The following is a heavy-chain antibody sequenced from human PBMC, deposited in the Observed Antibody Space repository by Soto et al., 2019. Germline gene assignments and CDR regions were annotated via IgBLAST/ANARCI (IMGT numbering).Heavy chain of an antibody. Sequence: ASVKVSCKASGYTFTGYYMHWVRQAPGQGLEWMGWINPNSGGTNYAQKFQGRFTISRDNSKNTLYLQMNSLRAEDTAVYYCAKEPFGYSSGWATFDYWGQGTLVTVSS. V-gene: IGHV1-2*02. CDR1: GYTFTGYY. J-gene: IGHJ4*02. D-gene: IGHD6-19*01. CDR3: AKEPFGYSSGWATFDY. CDR2: INPNSGGT.